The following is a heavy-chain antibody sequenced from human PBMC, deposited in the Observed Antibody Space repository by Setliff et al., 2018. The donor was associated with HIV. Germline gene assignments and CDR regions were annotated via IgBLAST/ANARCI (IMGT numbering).Heavy chain of an antibody. Sequence: PSETLSLTCTVSGGSISSGGYYWSWIRQHPGKGLEWIGYIYYSGSTYYNLSLKSRLTVSLDTPKNQFSLMLSSVTAADTAVYYCARKRCSGGSCFSPFDFWGQGTLVTVSS. V-gene: IGHV4-31*03. CDR1: GGSISSGGYY. D-gene: IGHD2-15*01. J-gene: IGHJ4*02. CDR3: ARKRCSGGSCFSPFDF. CDR2: IYYSGST.